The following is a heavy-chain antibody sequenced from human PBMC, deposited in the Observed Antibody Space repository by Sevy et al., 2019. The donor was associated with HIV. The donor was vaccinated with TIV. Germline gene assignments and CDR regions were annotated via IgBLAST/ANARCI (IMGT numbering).Heavy chain of an antibody. J-gene: IGHJ4*02. Sequence: GGSLRLSCAVSGFTFSSFAMHWVRQAPGKGLEWVAVISYDGNTKSYADSVKGRFTISRDISENTLYLQMNYLRADATAVYFCARGDFWSGYHATEGAINYWGQGTLVTVSS. CDR2: ISYDGNTK. V-gene: IGHV3-30-3*01. D-gene: IGHD3-3*01. CDR3: ARGDFWSGYHATEGAINY. CDR1: GFTFSSFA.